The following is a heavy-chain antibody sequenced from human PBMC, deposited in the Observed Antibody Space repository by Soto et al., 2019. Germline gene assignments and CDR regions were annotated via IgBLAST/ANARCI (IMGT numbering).Heavy chain of an antibody. CDR1: GFTFSSYA. Sequence: GGSLRLSCAASGFTFSSYAMSWVRQAPGKGLEWVSAISGSGGSTYYADSVKGRFTISRDNSKNTLYLQMNSLRAEDTAVYYCAKDRVGSSSLYSGYDFVYYYYGMDVWGQGTTVTVSS. D-gene: IGHD5-12*01. CDR2: ISGSGGST. V-gene: IGHV3-23*01. CDR3: AKDRVGSSSLYSGYDFVYYYYGMDV. J-gene: IGHJ6*02.